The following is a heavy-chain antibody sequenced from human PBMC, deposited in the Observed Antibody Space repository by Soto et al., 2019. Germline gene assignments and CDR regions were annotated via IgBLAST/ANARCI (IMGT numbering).Heavy chain of an antibody. CDR3: ARDFCSGGSCFDAFDI. V-gene: IGHV3-21*01. CDR1: GFTFSSYS. D-gene: IGHD2-15*01. CDR2: ISSSSYI. Sequence: PGGSLRLSCAASGFTFSSYSMNWVRQAPGKGLEWVSSISSSSYIYYADSVKGRFTISRDNAKNSLYLQMNSLRAEDTAVYYCARDFCSGGSCFDAFDIWGQGTMVTVSS. J-gene: IGHJ3*02.